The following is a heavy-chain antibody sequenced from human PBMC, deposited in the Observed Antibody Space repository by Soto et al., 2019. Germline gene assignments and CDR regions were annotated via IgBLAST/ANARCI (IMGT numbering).Heavy chain of an antibody. J-gene: IGHJ4*02. V-gene: IGHV3-48*03. CDR1: GFTFSSYE. CDR2: ISSSGSTI. D-gene: IGHD3-10*01. Sequence: EVQLVESGGGLVQPGGSLRLSCAASGFTFSSYEMNWVRQAPGKGLEWVSYISSSGSTIYYADSVKGRFTISRDNAKNSPYLQMNSLRAEDTAVYYCARAVYGSGSYFDYWGQGTLVTVSS. CDR3: ARAVYGSGSYFDY.